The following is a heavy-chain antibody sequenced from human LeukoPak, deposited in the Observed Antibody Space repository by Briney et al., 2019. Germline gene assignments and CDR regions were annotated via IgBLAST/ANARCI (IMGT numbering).Heavy chain of an antibody. CDR2: IYYSGST. D-gene: IGHD3-16*01. CDR3: ARWGMTTPYYYYMDV. Sequence: PSETLSLTCTVSGVSISSRSYYWGWIRQPPGKGLEWIGNIYYSGSTYYNPSLKSRVTISVDTSKNQFPLKLSSVTAADTAVYYCARWGMTTPYYYYMDVWGKGTTVTVSS. CDR1: GVSISSRSYY. V-gene: IGHV4-39*06. J-gene: IGHJ6*03.